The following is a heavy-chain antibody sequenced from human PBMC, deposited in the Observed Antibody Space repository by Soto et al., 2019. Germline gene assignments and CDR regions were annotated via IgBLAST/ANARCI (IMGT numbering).Heavy chain of an antibody. CDR3: ARGRIDYYDSSGYYNNGLDY. J-gene: IGHJ4*02. CDR1: GFTFSSYW. CDR2: IWYDGSNK. V-gene: IGHV3-33*08. Sequence: PGGSLRLSCAASGFTFSSYWMSWVRQAPGKGLEWVAVIWYDGSNKYYADSVKGRFTISRDNSKNTLYLQMNSLRAEDTVVYYCARGRIDYYDSSGYYNNGLDYWGQGTLVTVSS. D-gene: IGHD3-22*01.